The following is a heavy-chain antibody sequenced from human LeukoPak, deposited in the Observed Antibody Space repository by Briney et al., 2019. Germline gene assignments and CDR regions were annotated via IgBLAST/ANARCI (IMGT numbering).Heavy chain of an antibody. CDR1: GGSINSYY. D-gene: IGHD4-17*01. Sequence: SETLSLTCTVSGGSINSYYWSWIRQPPGKGLEWIGYIYYSGSTNYNPSLKSRVTISVDTSKNQFSLKLSSVTAADTAVYYCARVRSYYGDYLYYYYGMDVWGQGTTVTVSS. V-gene: IGHV4-59*01. J-gene: IGHJ6*02. CDR2: IYYSGST. CDR3: ARVRSYYGDYLYYYYGMDV.